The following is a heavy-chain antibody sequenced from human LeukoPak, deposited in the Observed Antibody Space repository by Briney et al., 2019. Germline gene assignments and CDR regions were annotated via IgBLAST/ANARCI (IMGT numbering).Heavy chain of an antibody. CDR3: ARDRYYYDSSGYYYFDY. V-gene: IGHV3-21*01. Sequence: NTGGSLRLSCAASGFTFSSYSMIWVRQAPGKGLEWVSSISSSSSYIYYADSVKGRFTISRDNAKNSLYLQMNSLRAEDTAVYYCARDRYYYDSSGYYYFDYWGQGTLVTVSS. D-gene: IGHD3-22*01. CDR1: GFTFSSYS. J-gene: IGHJ4*02. CDR2: ISSSSSYI.